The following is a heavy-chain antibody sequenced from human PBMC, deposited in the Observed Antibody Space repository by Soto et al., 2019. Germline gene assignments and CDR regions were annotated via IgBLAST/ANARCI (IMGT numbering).Heavy chain of an antibody. J-gene: IGHJ4*02. V-gene: IGHV3-11*01. CDR2: ILSLESHK. CDR1: GFNFSDYY. CDR3: ATGLKDASNRPSFDS. D-gene: IGHD3-16*01. Sequence: PGGSLRLSCIVSGFNFSDYYMNWIRQTPVKGLEWVSSILSLESHKYYAASVMGRFSISRDNAKKSLFLQMNNLRAEDTGIYFCATGLKDASNRPSFDSWGPGTPVTVSS.